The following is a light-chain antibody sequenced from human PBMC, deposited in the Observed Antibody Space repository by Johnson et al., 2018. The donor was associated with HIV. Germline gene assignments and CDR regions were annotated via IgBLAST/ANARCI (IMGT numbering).Light chain of an antibody. V-gene: IGLV1-51*01. J-gene: IGLJ1*01. CDR3: GIWDARLSPLYV. CDR2: DNN. CDR1: SSNIGNNY. Sequence: QPVLTQPPSVSAAPGQKVTISCSGSSSNIGNNYVSWYQQLPGTAPKLLIYDNNKRPSGIPDRFSGSKSGATATLGITGLQTEDEADYYCGIWDARLSPLYVVGSGTTVTVL.